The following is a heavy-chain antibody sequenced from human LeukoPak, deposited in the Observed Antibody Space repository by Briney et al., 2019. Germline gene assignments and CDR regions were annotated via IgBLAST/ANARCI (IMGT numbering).Heavy chain of an antibody. V-gene: IGHV1-18*01. CDR2: IGAYNGNT. Sequence: ASVKVSCKASGYTFTSYGISWVRQAPGQGLEWMGWIGAYNGNTNYAQKLQGRVTMTTDTSTSTAYMELRSLRSDDTAVYYCARDIYDYVWGSSGYWGQGTLVTVSS. D-gene: IGHD3-16*01. CDR3: ARDIYDYVWGSSGY. J-gene: IGHJ4*02. CDR1: GYTFTSYG.